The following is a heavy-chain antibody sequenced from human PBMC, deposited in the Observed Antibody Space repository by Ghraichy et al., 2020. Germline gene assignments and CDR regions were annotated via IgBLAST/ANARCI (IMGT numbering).Heavy chain of an antibody. CDR2: ISSSSSYT. J-gene: IGHJ3*02. Sequence: GGSLRLSCAASGFTFSDYYMSWIRQAPGKGLEWVSYISSSSSYTNYADSVKGRFTISRDNAKNSLYLQMNSLRAEDTAVYYCARDAYCSGGSCYLGAFDIWGQGTMVTVSS. D-gene: IGHD2-15*01. CDR3: ARDAYCSGGSCYLGAFDI. V-gene: IGHV3-11*06. CDR1: GFTFSDYY.